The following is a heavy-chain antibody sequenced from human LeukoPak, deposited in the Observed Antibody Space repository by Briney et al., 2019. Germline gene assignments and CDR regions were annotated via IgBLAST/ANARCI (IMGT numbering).Heavy chain of an antibody. Sequence: ASVKVSCKASGYTFTSYAIQWVRQAPGQRLEWMGWINAGNGNTKYSQNLQGRVTMTTDTSTSTAYMELRSLRSDDTAVYYCARAPSGGNPRLDIWGQGTMVTVSS. CDR1: GYTFTSYA. V-gene: IGHV1-3*01. CDR3: ARAPSGGNPRLDI. CDR2: INAGNGNT. D-gene: IGHD4-23*01. J-gene: IGHJ3*02.